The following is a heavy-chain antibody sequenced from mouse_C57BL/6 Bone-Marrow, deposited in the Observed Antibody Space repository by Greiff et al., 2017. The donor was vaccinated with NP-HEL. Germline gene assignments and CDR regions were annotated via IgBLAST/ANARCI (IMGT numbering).Heavy chain of an antibody. CDR2: IYPRSGNT. Sequence: VQLQQSGAELARPGASVKLSCKASGYTFTSYGISWVKQRTGQGLEWIGEIYPRSGNTYYNEKFKGKATLTADKSSITAYMELRSLTSEDSAVYFCARWAAQATFHYYAMDYWGQGTSVTVSS. CDR3: ARWAAQATFHYYAMDY. D-gene: IGHD3-2*02. J-gene: IGHJ4*01. V-gene: IGHV1-81*01. CDR1: GYTFTSYG.